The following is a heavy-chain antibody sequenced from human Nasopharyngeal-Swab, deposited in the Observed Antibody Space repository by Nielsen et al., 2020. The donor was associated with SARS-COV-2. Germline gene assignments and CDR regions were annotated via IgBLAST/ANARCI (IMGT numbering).Heavy chain of an antibody. CDR1: GFTFSTFG. CDR2: IWYDGSNK. D-gene: IGHD2-2*01. CDR3: ARDYCSSTSCYDY. V-gene: IGHV3-33*01. Sequence: GESLKISCAASGFTFSTFGMHWVRQAPDKGLEWVAVIWYDGSNKYYADSVKGRFTISRDNAKNSLYLQMNSLRAEDTAVYYCARDYCSSTSCYDYWGQGTLVTVSS. J-gene: IGHJ4*02.